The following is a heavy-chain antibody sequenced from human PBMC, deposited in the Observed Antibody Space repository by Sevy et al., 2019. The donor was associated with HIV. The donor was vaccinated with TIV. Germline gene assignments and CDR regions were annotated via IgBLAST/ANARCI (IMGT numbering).Heavy chain of an antibody. Sequence: GGSLRLSCEASGFTFSSYEMNWVRQAPGKGLEWISYISTSGNSKYYADSVKGRFTISRDDAKSSLYLQMNSLRAEDTALYYCARVDAYYDNGLDPWGQGTLVTVSS. CDR3: ARVDAYYDNGLDP. V-gene: IGHV3-48*03. D-gene: IGHD3-16*01. J-gene: IGHJ5*02. CDR1: GFTFSSYE. CDR2: ISTSGNSK.